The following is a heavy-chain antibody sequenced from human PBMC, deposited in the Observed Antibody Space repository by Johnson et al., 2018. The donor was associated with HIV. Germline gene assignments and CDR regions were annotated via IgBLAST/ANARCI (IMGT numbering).Heavy chain of an antibody. CDR3: ASGENSGWSRV. V-gene: IGHV3-30-3*01. J-gene: IGHJ3*01. D-gene: IGHD6-19*01. Sequence: QVQLVESGGGVVQPGRSLRLSCAASGFTFSSYAMHWVRQAPGKGLEWVAVISYDGSNKYYADSVKGRFTISRDNSKNTLYLQMNSLRAEDTAVYYCASGENSGWSRVWGQGTMVNVSS. CDR2: ISYDGSNK. CDR1: GFTFSSYA.